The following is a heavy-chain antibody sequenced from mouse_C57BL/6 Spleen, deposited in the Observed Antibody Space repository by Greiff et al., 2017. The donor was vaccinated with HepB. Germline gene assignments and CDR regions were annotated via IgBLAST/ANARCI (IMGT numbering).Heavy chain of an antibody. CDR3: VRQETGYFDY. J-gene: IGHJ2*01. CDR2: IRSKRNNYAT. CDR1: GFSFNTYA. Sequence: DVQLVESGGGLVQPKGSLKLSCAASGFSFNTYAMNWVRQAPGKGLEWVARIRSKRNNYATYYADSVKDRFTISRDDSESMLYLQMNNLKTEDTAMYYCVRQETGYFDYWGQGTTLTVSS. V-gene: IGHV10-1*01. D-gene: IGHD4-1*01.